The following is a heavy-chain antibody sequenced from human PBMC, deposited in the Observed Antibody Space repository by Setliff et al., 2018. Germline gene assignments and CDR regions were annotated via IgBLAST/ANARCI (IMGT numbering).Heavy chain of an antibody. D-gene: IGHD6-13*01. CDR1: GYTFTTYG. CDR3: ARVRRNDDSNNWYGASYYSYHYAMDV. CDR2: ISADNGNT. J-gene: IGHJ6*02. Sequence: ASVKVSCKASGYTFTTYGISWVRQAPGQGLEWMGWISADNGNTNYAQNLQGRVTMTTDTSTSTAYMELRSLRSDDTAIYYCARVRRNDDSNNWYGASYYSYHYAMDVWGLGTTVTVSS. V-gene: IGHV1-18*01.